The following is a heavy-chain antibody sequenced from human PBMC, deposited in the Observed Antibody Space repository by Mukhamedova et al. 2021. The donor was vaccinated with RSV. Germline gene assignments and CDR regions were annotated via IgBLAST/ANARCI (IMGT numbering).Heavy chain of an antibody. J-gene: IGHJ6*02. CDR3: ASRDTAMVYYYYYGMVV. CDR2: GGST. Sequence: GGSTYYNPSLKSRVTISVDTSKNQFSLKLSSVTAADTAVYYCASRDTAMVYYYYYGMVVLAQGTTVTASS. V-gene: IGHV4-39*01. D-gene: IGHD5-18*01.